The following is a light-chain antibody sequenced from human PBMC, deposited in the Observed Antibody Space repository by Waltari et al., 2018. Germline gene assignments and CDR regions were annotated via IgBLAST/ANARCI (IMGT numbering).Light chain of an antibody. V-gene: IGLV2-8*01. Sequence: QSALTQPPSASGSPGQSVTISCTGTSSDVGGYNYVSWYQQHPVKAPQLRIYEVSKRPSGVPDRFSGSKSGNTASLTVSGLQAEDEADYYCSSYAGSINWVFGGGTKLTVL. CDR2: EVS. CDR3: SSYAGSINWV. J-gene: IGLJ3*02. CDR1: SSDVGGYNY.